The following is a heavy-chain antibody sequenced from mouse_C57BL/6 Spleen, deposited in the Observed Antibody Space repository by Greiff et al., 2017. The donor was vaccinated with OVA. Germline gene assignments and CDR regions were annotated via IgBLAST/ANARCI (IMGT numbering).Heavy chain of an antibody. Sequence: EVKLVESGGGLVKPGGSLKLSCAASGFPFSDYGMHWVRQAPEKGLGWVAYISSGSGTTYYADTLRGRFTISRDNAKNTLFLQMTSLRSEDTAMYYCARRGLRRGGYAMDYWGQGTSVTVSS. V-gene: IGHV5-17*01. D-gene: IGHD2-4*01. CDR2: ISSGSGTT. CDR3: ARRGLRRGGYAMDY. J-gene: IGHJ4*01. CDR1: GFPFSDYG.